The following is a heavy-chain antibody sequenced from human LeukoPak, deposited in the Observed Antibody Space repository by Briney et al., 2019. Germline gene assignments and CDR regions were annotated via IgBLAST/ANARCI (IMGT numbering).Heavy chain of an antibody. V-gene: IGHV4-34*01. Sequence: SETLSLTCAVYGGSFSNYYWSWIRQPPGKGLEWIGEINDSGRTNYNPSLMSRVSVSVDTSKNQFSLRLTSVTATDTAVYYCARRWNYGRNYYIDVWGKGAAVSVSS. CDR1: GGSFSNYY. CDR3: ARRWNYGRNYYIDV. CDR2: INDSGRT. D-gene: IGHD1-7*01. J-gene: IGHJ6*03.